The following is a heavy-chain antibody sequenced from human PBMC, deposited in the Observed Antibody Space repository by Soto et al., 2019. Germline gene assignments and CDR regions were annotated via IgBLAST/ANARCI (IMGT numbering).Heavy chain of an antibody. J-gene: IGHJ6*02. D-gene: IGHD2-2*01. CDR2: IIPSFGTA. Sequence: QVQLVQSGAEVKKPGSSVKVSCKASGGTFSRFAISWVRQAPGQGLEWMGGIIPSFGTANYAQKFQGRVTITADESTSTAYMELSSLRSEDTAVYYCARRWGEEPAATVHYYYYYGMDVWGQGTTVTVSS. CDR1: GGTFSRFA. CDR3: ARRWGEEPAATVHYYYYYGMDV. V-gene: IGHV1-69*01.